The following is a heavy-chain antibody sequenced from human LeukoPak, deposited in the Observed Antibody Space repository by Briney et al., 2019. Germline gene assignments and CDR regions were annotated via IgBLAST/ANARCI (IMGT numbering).Heavy chain of an antibody. Sequence: GGSLRLSCAASGFDFGAYEMNWVRQAPGRGPEWVAYFAGSDTTKYYADSVRGRFTISRDNAKKPLYLQMNSLRAEDTALYYCTTLGYHLDSWGQGTLVTVSS. V-gene: IGHV3-48*03. CDR1: GFDFGAYE. CDR2: FAGSDTTK. CDR3: TTLGYHLDS. J-gene: IGHJ4*02. D-gene: IGHD3-22*01.